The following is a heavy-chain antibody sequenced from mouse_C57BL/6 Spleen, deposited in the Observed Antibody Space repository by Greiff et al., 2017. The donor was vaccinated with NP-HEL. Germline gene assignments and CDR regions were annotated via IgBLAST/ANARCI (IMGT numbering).Heavy chain of an antibody. V-gene: IGHV1-4*01. CDR1: GYTFTSYT. CDR3: ARRCGETAQAMDD. J-gene: IGHJ4*01. CDR2: INPSSGYT. Sequence: QVQLQQSGAELARPGASVKMSCKASGYTFTSYTMHWVKQRPGQGLEWIGYINPSSGYTKYNQKFKDKATLTADKSSSTAYMQLSSLTSEDSAVYYCARRCGETAQAMDDWGQGTSVTVSS. D-gene: IGHD3-2*02.